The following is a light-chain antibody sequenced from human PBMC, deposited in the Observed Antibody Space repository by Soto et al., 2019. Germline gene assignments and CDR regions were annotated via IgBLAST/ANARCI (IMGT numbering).Light chain of an antibody. CDR2: GAS. CDR3: QQYGSSLMYT. Sequence: EIVLTQSPGTLSLSPGERATLSCRASQSVSSTYLAWYQQKPGQAPRLLIHGASTRATGIPDRFSGSGSGTAFPLTISRLEPEDFAVYYCQQYGSSLMYTFGQGTKLDIK. CDR1: QSVSSTY. J-gene: IGKJ2*01. V-gene: IGKV3-20*01.